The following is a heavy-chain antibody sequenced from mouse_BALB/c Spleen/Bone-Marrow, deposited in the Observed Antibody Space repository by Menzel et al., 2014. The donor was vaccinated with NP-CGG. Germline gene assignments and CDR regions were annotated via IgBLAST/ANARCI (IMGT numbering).Heavy chain of an antibody. V-gene: IGHV14-3*02. Sequence: VQLQQSGPELVKPGHSVTLSCTASGYNIKDTHMHWVQQRPEHDLEWIGSIDPANGNTKSDPKFQGKATITADTSSNTAYLQLSSLTSEDTAVYYCAYGSSYDYFDYWGQGTTLTVSS. J-gene: IGHJ2*01. CDR3: AYGSSYDYFDY. CDR2: IDPANGNT. CDR1: GYNIKDTH. D-gene: IGHD1-1*01.